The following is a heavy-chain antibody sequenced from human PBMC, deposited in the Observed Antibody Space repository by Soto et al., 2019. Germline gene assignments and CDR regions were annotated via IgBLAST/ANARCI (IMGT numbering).Heavy chain of an antibody. D-gene: IGHD3-3*01. Sequence: GASVKVSCKASGFTFTSSAVQWVRQARGQRLEWIGWIVVGSGNTNYAQKFQERVTITRDMSTSTAYMELSSLRSEDTAVYYCAADRDDFWSGGLYYYYGMDVWGQGTTVTVSS. V-gene: IGHV1-58*01. J-gene: IGHJ6*02. CDR2: IVVGSGNT. CDR3: AADRDDFWSGGLYYYYGMDV. CDR1: GFTFTSSA.